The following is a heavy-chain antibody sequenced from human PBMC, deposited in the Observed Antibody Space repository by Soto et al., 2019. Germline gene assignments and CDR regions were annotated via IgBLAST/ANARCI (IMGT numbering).Heavy chain of an antibody. J-gene: IGHJ4*02. CDR1: GFPFSHYA. D-gene: IGHD6-13*01. Sequence: HPGGSLRLSCAASGFPFSHYAMTWVRQAPGKGLEWVSAISGSGDSTYYADSVKGRFTISRDTSKNTLYLQMDSLRAEDTALYYCAKSYSSNWYDYFDYWGQGTLVTVSS. CDR2: ISGSGDST. CDR3: AKSYSSNWYDYFDY. V-gene: IGHV3-23*01.